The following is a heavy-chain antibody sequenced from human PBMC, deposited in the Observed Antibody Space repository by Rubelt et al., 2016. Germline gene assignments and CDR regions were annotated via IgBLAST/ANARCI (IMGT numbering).Heavy chain of an antibody. CDR3: ARDKEYSSFYGMDV. D-gene: IGHD6-13*01. Sequence: GRGTISRDNAKNSLYLQMNSLRAEDTAVYYCARDKEYSSFYGMDVWGQGTTVTVSS. V-gene: IGHV3-11*05. J-gene: IGHJ6*02.